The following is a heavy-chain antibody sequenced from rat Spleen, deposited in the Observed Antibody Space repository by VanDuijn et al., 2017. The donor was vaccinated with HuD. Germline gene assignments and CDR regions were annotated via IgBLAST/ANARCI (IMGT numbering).Heavy chain of an antibody. CDR3: ARHQVPGYYWGVLDA. Sequence: EVQLVESDGGLVQPGRTLKLSCAVSGFTFSDNYMVWVRRVPKKGLEWVATISSSGSRIYYSDSVRGRFTISRDNANSSLFLQMNSLKSGDTATYYCARHQVPGYYWGVLDAWGQGAAVTVSS. D-gene: IGHD1-4*01. CDR1: GFTFSDNY. CDR2: ISSSGSRI. J-gene: IGHJ4*01. V-gene: IGHV5-7*01.